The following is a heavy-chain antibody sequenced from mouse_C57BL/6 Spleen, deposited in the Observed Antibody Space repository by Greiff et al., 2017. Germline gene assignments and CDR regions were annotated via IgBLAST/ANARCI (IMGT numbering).Heavy chain of an antibody. CDR1: GYTFTDYY. CDR2: INPNNGGT. V-gene: IGHV1-26*01. CDR3: ARRDDGYYPGFDV. Sequence: EVQLQQSGPELVKPGASVKISCKASGYTFTDYYMNWVKQSHGKSLEWIGDINPNNGGTSYNQKFKGKATLTVDKSSSTAYMELRSLTSEDSAVYYCARRDDGYYPGFDVWGTGTTVTVSS. D-gene: IGHD2-3*01. J-gene: IGHJ1*03.